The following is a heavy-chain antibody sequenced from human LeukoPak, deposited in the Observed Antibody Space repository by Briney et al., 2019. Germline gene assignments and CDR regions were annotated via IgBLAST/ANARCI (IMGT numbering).Heavy chain of an antibody. J-gene: IGHJ4*02. CDR1: EFTFSSYW. D-gene: IGHD2-8*01. V-gene: IGHV3-74*01. Sequence: GGSLRLSCAASEFTFSSYWMNWVRQAPGKGLVWVSRINTDGSRTSYAGSVKGRFTISRDSAKNTLYLQMNSLRAEDTAVYYCAGGPSYAYWGQGTLVTVSS. CDR3: AGGPSYAY. CDR2: INTDGSRT.